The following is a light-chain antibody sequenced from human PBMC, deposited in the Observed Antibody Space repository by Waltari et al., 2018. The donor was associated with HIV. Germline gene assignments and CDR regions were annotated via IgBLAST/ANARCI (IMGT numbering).Light chain of an antibody. V-gene: IGKV1D-8*01. CDR2: AAS. Sequence: VIWMTQSPPLLSASAGDRVTINCRHNQGVSNYLVWLQQKPGKAPEVILYAASTLQSVVPSRFSGSGSVTDFTLTINNLPSEDFATYYWHQYYSLPWTFGQGTRVEIK. J-gene: IGKJ1*01. CDR3: HQYYSLPWT. CDR1: QGVSNY.